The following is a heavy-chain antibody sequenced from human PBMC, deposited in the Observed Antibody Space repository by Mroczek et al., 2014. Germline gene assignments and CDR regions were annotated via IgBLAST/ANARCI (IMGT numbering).Heavy chain of an antibody. CDR3: ASSSFRVVTFRAFDI. Sequence: VKPSETLSLTCTVSGGSISSYYWSWIRQPPGKGLEWIGYIYYSGSTNYNPSLKSRVTISVDTSKNQFSLKLSSVTAADTAVYYCASSSFRVVTFRAFDIWGQGTMVTVSS. D-gene: IGHD4-23*01. J-gene: IGHJ3*02. V-gene: IGHV4-59*01. CDR1: GGSISSYY. CDR2: IYYSGST.